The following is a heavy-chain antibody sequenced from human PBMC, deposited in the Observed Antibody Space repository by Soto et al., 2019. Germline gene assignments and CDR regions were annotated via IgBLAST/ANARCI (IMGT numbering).Heavy chain of an antibody. CDR1: GFSFNEYG. D-gene: IGHD2-15*01. Sequence: QVQLVESGGGVVQPGRSLRLSCAASGFSFNEYGMHWVRQAPGKGLEWAAVIWYDGSNKYYADSVKGRFTFSRDNSKNTMSLQMNSLRVEDTALYYCARWGCSGSNCNLNQRSFDLWGQGTLVTVSS. CDR3: ARWGCSGSNCNLNQRSFDL. J-gene: IGHJ4*02. CDR2: IWYDGSNK. V-gene: IGHV3-33*03.